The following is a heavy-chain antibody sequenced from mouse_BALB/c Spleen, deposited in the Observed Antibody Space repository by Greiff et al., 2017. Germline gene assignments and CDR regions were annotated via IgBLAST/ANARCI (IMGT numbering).Heavy chain of an antibody. CDR3: ARVQYGKAWFAC. D-gene: IGHD2-10*02. J-gene: IGHJ3*01. CDR2: IWAGGST. CDR1: GFSLISYG. Sequence: QVQLKESGPGLVAPSQSLSITCTVSGFSLISYGVHWVRQPPGKGLEWLGVIWAGGSTNYNSALMSRLSISKDNSKSQVFLKMNSLQTDDTAMYYYARVQYGKAWFACWGRETLVTVSA. V-gene: IGHV2-9*02.